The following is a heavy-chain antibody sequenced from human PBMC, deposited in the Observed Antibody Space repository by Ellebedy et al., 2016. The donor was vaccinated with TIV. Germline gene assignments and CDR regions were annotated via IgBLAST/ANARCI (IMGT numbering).Heavy chain of an antibody. J-gene: IGHJ6*02. Sequence: SXXASGGTFSSYAMHWVRQAPGKGLEWVAVISYDGSNKYYADSVKGRFTISRDNSKNTLYLQMNSLRAEDTAVYYCAREAYDFWSGYANYGMDVWGQGTTVTVSS. V-gene: IGHV3-30-3*01. CDR1: GGTFSSYA. CDR2: ISYDGSNK. CDR3: AREAYDFWSGYANYGMDV. D-gene: IGHD3-3*01.